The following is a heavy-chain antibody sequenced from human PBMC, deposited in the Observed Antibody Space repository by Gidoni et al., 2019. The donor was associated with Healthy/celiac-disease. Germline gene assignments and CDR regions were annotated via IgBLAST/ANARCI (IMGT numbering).Heavy chain of an antibody. J-gene: IGHJ5*02. CDR2: VDPEDGET. CDR1: GSTLTELS. D-gene: IGHD6-13*01. Sequence: VQLVQSGAEVTKPGASVTVSCKVSGSTLTELSMHWVRQAPGKGLEWMGGVDPEDGETIYAQKFQGRVTMTEDTSTDTAYRELSSLRSEDTGGYYCATEEVAAAASRWCDPWGQGTLVTVSS. V-gene: IGHV1-24*01. CDR3: ATEEVAAAASRWCDP.